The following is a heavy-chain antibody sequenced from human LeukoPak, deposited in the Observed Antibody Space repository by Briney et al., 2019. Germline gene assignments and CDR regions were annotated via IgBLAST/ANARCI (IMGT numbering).Heavy chain of an antibody. CDR1: GGSISSGDYY. D-gene: IGHD2/OR15-2a*01. Sequence: SDTLSLPCTVSGGSISSGDYYWTWIRQPPAKGLEWIGYIYYSGSTYYNPSLKSRVPISVDTSKNQFSLKLSSVTAADTAVYYGGRVYFLADIMFDYWGQGTLVTVSS. V-gene: IGHV4-30-4*02. CDR2: IYYSGST. J-gene: IGHJ4*02. CDR3: GRVYFLADIMFDY.